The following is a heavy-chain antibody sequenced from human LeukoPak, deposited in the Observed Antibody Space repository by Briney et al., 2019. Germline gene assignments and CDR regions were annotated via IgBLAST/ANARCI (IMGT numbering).Heavy chain of an antibody. D-gene: IGHD4-17*01. Sequence: SETLSLTCAVYAGSFSGYYWSWIRQPPGKGLEWIGEINHSGSTNYNPSLKSRVTISVDTSKNQFSLKLSSVTAADTAVYYCARIPSFKVTTLYPSRLYYMDVWGKGTTVTISS. V-gene: IGHV4-34*01. J-gene: IGHJ6*03. CDR1: AGSFSGYY. CDR3: ARIPSFKVTTLYPSRLYYMDV. CDR2: INHSGST.